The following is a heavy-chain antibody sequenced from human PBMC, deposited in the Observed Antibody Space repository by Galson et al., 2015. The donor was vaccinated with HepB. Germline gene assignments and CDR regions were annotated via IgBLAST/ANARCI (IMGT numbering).Heavy chain of an antibody. CDR2: IYPGDSDT. Sequence: QSGAEVKKPGESLKISCKGSGYSFTSYWIGWVRQMPGKGLEGMGIIYPGDSDTRYSPSFQGQVTISADKSISTAYLQWSSLKASDTAMYYCARHSVTGIAAAGTVADYWGQGTLVTVSS. CDR1: GYSFTSYW. V-gene: IGHV5-51*01. D-gene: IGHD6-13*01. J-gene: IGHJ4*02. CDR3: ARHSVTGIAAAGTVADY.